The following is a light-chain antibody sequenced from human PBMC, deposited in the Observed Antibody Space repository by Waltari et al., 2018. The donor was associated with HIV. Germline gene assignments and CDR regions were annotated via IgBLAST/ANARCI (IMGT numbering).Light chain of an antibody. CDR1: ETIRSS. V-gene: IGKV3-15*01. Sequence: EIVMIQSPATLSVSPGDRATISCRASETIRSSLAWYQKKPGQGPRLLIYGATTRATGIPDRFSGSGLATQFTLTINSLQAEDFAVYSCQQYGDWPLTFGGGTKVEI. CDR3: QQYGDWPLT. CDR2: GAT. J-gene: IGKJ4*01.